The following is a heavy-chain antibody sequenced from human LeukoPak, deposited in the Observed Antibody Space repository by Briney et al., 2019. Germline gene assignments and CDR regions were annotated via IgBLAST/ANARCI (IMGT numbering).Heavy chain of an antibody. CDR3: AREGYDSSGYYYPSSDAFDI. Sequence: GASVKVSCKESGYTLTSYFMHWVRQAPGQGLEWMGIINPSGGSTSYAQKFQGRVTMTRDTSTSTVYMELSSLRSEDTAVYYCAREGYDSSGYYYPSSDAFDIWGQGTMVTVSS. J-gene: IGHJ3*02. V-gene: IGHV1-46*01. CDR1: GYTLTSYF. CDR2: INPSGGST. D-gene: IGHD3-22*01.